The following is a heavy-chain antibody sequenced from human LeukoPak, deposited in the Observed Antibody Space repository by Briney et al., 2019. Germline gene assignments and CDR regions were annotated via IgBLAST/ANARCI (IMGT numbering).Heavy chain of an antibody. Sequence: GGSLRLSCAASGFTFSSYAMSWVHRAPGKGLVWVSRINSGGSGTSYADSVEGRFTISRDNAKNTLYLQMNSLKGEDTAVYYCATSLGPLAEYWGRGTLVTVSS. CDR2: INSGGSGT. CDR3: ATSLGPLAEY. CDR1: GFTFSSYA. D-gene: IGHD7-27*01. J-gene: IGHJ4*02. V-gene: IGHV3-74*01.